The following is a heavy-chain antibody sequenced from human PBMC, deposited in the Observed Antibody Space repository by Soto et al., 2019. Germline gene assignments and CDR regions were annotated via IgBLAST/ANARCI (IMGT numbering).Heavy chain of an antibody. V-gene: IGHV4-61*01. Sequence: SETLSLTCTVSGCYVASGSYYWSWIRQPPGKGLEWIGYIYYSGSTNYNPSLKSRVTISADTSKNQFSLKLSSVTAADTAVYYCARVYAYYFDFWGQGTLVTVSS. CDR2: IYYSGST. D-gene: IGHD2-8*01. J-gene: IGHJ4*02. CDR3: ARVYAYYFDF. CDR1: GCYVASGSYY.